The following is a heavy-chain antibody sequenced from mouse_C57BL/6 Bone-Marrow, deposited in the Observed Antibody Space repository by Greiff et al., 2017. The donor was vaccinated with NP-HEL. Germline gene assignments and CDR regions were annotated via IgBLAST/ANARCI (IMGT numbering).Heavy chain of an antibody. J-gene: IGHJ4*01. Sequence: QVQLQQPGAELVKPGASVKMSCKASGYAFTSYWINWVKQRPGQGLEWIGDIYPGSGSTNYNEKFKSKATLNVDTSSSTAYMPLSSLTSEYSAVYYCARGVPYYYGSTYYAMDYWGQGTSVTVSS. CDR3: ARGVPYYYGSTYYAMDY. CDR1: GYAFTSYW. V-gene: IGHV1-55*01. CDR2: IYPGSGST. D-gene: IGHD1-1*01.